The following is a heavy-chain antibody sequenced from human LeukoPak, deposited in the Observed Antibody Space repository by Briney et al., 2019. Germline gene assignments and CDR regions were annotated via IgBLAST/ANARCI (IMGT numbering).Heavy chain of an antibody. J-gene: IGHJ3*02. D-gene: IGHD2-2*01. CDR2: IYYSGST. CDR1: GGSISSGGYY. Sequence: SETLSLTCTVSGGSISSGGYYWSWIRQHPGKGLEWIGYIYYSGSTNYNPSLKSRVTISVDTSKNQFSLNLSSVTAADTTVYYCARGREDIVVVPNAFDIWGQGTMVTVSS. V-gene: IGHV4-31*03. CDR3: ARGREDIVVVPNAFDI.